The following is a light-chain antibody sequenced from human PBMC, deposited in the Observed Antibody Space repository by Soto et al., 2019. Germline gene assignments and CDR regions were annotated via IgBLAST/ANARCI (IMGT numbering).Light chain of an antibody. CDR1: SSNIGSNY. CDR2: EVS. Sequence: QSVLTHPPSASWTPGQRVTISCSGSSSNIGSNYVSWYQQHPGKAPKLMIYEVSNRPSGVSNRFSGSKSGNTASLTISGLQAEEEADYYCSSYTSSSNYVFGTGTKVTXL. CDR3: SSYTSSSNYV. V-gene: IGLV2-14*01. J-gene: IGLJ1*01.